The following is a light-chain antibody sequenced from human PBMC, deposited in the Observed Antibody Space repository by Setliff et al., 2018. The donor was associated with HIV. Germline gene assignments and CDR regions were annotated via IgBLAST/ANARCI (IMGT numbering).Light chain of an antibody. CDR1: SSDVGSYYL. CDR2: EAN. CDR3: CSYAGANTFV. V-gene: IGLV2-23*02. J-gene: IGLJ2*01. Sequence: SALTQPASVSGSPGQSITISCTGSSSDVGSYYLVSWYQQHPGKAPKLMIYEANRRPSGISNRFSGSKSGNTASLTISGLQAEDEGDYYCCSYAGANTFVFGGGTKVTVL.